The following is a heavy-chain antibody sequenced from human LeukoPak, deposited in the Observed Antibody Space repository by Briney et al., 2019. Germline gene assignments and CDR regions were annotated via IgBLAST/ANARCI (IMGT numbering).Heavy chain of an antibody. D-gene: IGHD3-3*01. CDR2: IDPSDSYT. J-gene: IGHJ4*02. V-gene: IGHV5-10-1*01. Sequence: GESLKISCKSSGYSFTSYWISWVRQMPGKGLEWMGRIDPSDSYTNYSPSFQGHVTISADKSISTAYLQWSSLKASDTAMYYCATYRMNYDFWSGYLWGQGTLVTVSS. CDR3: ATYRMNYDFWSGYL. CDR1: GYSFTSYW.